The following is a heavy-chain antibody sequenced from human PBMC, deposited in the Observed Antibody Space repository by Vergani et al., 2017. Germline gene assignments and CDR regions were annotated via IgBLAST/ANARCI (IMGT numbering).Heavy chain of an antibody. CDR1: DGSISSGNN. V-gene: IGHV4-38-2*02. Sequence: QVQLQESGPGLVKPSQILSLTCTVSDGSISSGNNWGWIRQPPGKGLEWISSVSHSGDTYFNPSLKGRVSISMDTSKNHFFLTLSSVTAADTAMYYCARRSSSYYFDIWGQGVLITVSS. CDR2: VSHSGDT. J-gene: IGHJ5*02. CDR3: ARRSSSYYFDI. D-gene: IGHD3-22*01.